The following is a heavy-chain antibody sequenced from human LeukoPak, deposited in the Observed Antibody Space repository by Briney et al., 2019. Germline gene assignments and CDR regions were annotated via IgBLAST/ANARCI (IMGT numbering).Heavy chain of an antibody. CDR3: VSGKIFQYFDWHNNWFDP. Sequence: SETLSLTCTVSGGSITSSTYYWGWIRQPPGTGLEWIGSIYNSGSTYYTPSLKSRVTISVDTSKSQFSLKLTSVTAADTAVYYCVSGKIFQYFDWHNNWFDPWGQGTLVTVSS. CDR1: GGSITSSTYY. CDR2: IYNSGST. D-gene: IGHD3-9*01. J-gene: IGHJ5*02. V-gene: IGHV4-39*01.